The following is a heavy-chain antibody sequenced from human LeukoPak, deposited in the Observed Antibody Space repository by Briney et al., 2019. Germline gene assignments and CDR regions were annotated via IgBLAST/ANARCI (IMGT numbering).Heavy chain of an antibody. V-gene: IGHV3-30*18. D-gene: IGHD3-22*01. CDR2: ISYDGSNK. Sequence: GGSLRLSCAASGFTFSSYGMHWVRQAPGKGLEWVAVISYDGSNKYYADSVKGRFTISRDNSKNTPYLQMNSLRAEDTAVYYCAKDYDSSGYGSLTYYFDYWGQGTLVTVSS. J-gene: IGHJ4*02. CDR3: AKDYDSSGYGSLTYYFDY. CDR1: GFTFSSYG.